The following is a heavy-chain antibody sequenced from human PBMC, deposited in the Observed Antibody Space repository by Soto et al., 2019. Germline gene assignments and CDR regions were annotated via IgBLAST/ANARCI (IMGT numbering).Heavy chain of an antibody. D-gene: IGHD3-3*01. CDR1: GYTFTSYA. J-gene: IGHJ4*02. CDR3: ARDPYYDFWSGPLEGFDY. V-gene: IGHV1-3*01. CDR2: INAGNGNT. Sequence: ASVKVSCKASGYTFTSYAMHWVRQAPGQRLEWMGWINAGNGNTKYSQKFQGRDTITRDTSASTAYMELSSLRSEDTAVYYCARDPYYDFWSGPLEGFDYWGQGTMVTVSS.